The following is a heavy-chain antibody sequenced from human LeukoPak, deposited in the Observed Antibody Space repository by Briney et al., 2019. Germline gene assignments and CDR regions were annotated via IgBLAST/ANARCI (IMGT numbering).Heavy chain of an antibody. V-gene: IGHV1-2*02. CDR3: ARWANWFDP. CDR2: INPNSGGT. J-gene: IGHJ5*02. CDR1: GFTFTSYG. Sequence: ASVKVSCKASGFTFTSYGFSWVRQAPGQGLEWRGWINPNSGGTNYAQKFQGRVTMTRDTSISTAYMELSRLRSDDTAVYSCARWANWFDPWGQGTLVTVSS.